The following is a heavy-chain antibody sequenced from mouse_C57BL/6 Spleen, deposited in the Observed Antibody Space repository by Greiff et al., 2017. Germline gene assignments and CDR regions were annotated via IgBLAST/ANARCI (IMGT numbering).Heavy chain of an antibody. Sequence: EVMLVESGGGLVQPGGSLSLSCAASGFTFTDYYMSWVRQPPGKALEWLGFIRNKANGYTTEYSASVKGRFTISRDNSQSILYLQMNALRAEDSATYYCARYPGRRGYAMDYWGQGTSVTVSS. CDR2: IRNKANGYTT. V-gene: IGHV7-3*01. D-gene: IGHD1-2*01. CDR3: ARYPGRRGYAMDY. CDR1: GFTFTDYY. J-gene: IGHJ4*01.